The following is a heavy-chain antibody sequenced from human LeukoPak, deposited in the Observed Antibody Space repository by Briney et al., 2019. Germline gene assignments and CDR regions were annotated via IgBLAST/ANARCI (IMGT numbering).Heavy chain of an antibody. D-gene: IGHD1-26*01. CDR1: GGSISSGSYY. V-gene: IGHV4-61*02. CDR2: IYTSGST. CDR3: ARAEDSGNYYDPGYFDY. J-gene: IGHJ4*02. Sequence: SETLSLTCTVSGGSISSGSYYWSWIRQPAGKGLEWIGRIYTSGSTNYNPSLKSRVTISVDTSKNQFSLKLSSVTAADTAVYYCARAEDSGNYYDPGYFDYWGQGTLVTVSS.